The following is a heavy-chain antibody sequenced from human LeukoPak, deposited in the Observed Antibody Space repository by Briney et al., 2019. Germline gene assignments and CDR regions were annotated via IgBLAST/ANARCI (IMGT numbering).Heavy chain of an antibody. CDR3: ARDLAVSHFDY. Sequence: GGSLRLSCAASGFTFSSYAMHWVRQAPGKGLEWVAVISYDGSNNYYADSVKGRFTISRDNSKNTLYLQMNSLRAEDTAVYYCARDLAVSHFDYWGQGTLVTVSS. CDR2: ISYDGSNN. V-gene: IGHV3-30-3*01. CDR1: GFTFSSYA. J-gene: IGHJ4*02. D-gene: IGHD2-8*01.